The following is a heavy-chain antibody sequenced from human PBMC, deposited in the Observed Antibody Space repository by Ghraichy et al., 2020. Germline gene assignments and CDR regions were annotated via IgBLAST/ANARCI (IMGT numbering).Heavy chain of an antibody. CDR1: GGSISIYY. CDR2: IYYSGST. CDR3: ARQWELGGWFDP. D-gene: IGHD1-26*01. J-gene: IGHJ5*02. Sequence: SETLSLTCTVSGGSISIYYWSWIRQPPGKGLEWIGNIYYSGSTNYNPSLKSRVTISLDTSKNQFSLKLSSVTAADTAVYYCARQWELGGWFDPWGQGTLVTVSS. V-gene: IGHV4-59*08.